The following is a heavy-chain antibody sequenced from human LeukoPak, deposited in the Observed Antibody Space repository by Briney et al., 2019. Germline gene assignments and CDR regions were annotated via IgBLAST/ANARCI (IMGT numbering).Heavy chain of an antibody. CDR3: ATDRADSSGYRTVGFDI. D-gene: IGHD3-22*01. CDR2: FDPEDGET. Sequence: ASVKVSCKVSGYTLTESSMHWVRQAPGKGLEWMGGFDPEDGETIYAQKFQGRVTMTEDTSTDTAYMELSSLRSEDTAVYYCATDRADSSGYRTVGFDIWGQGTMVTVSS. V-gene: IGHV1-24*01. CDR1: GYTLTESS. J-gene: IGHJ3*02.